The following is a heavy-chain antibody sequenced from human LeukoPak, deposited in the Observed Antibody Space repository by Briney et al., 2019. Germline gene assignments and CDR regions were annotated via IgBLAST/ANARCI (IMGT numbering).Heavy chain of an antibody. V-gene: IGHV1-69*05. CDR1: GGTFSSYA. CDR2: IIPIFGTA. D-gene: IGHD6-6*01. CDR3: ARDRGQRWRIAAQMDV. J-gene: IGHJ6*04. Sequence: SVKVSCKASGGTFSSYAISWVRQAPGQGLEWMGRIIPIFGTANYAQKFQGRVTITTDESTSTAYMELSSLRSEDTAVYYCARDRGQRWRIAAQMDVWGKGTTVTASS.